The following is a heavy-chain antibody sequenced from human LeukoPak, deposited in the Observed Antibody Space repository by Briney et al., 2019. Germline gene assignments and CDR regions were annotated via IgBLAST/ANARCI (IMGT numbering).Heavy chain of an antibody. J-gene: IGHJ4*02. CDR3: ARHLATATSAFDS. D-gene: IGHD1-26*01. CDR2: IFYSGST. CDR1: GVAISNYY. V-gene: IGHV4-59*01. Sequence: SETLSLTCAVSGVAISNYYWSWIRQPPGEGLEWIGYIFYSGSTNYNPSLKSRVTISVDSSRNQFSLKMTSVSTADTAVYYCARHLATATSAFDSWGRGTLVTVSS.